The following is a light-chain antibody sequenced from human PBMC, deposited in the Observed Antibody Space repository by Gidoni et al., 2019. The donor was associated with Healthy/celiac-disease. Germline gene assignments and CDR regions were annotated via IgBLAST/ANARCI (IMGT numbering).Light chain of an antibody. CDR1: QSVSSY. Sequence: EIVLTQPAATLSVSPGERATLSCRASQSVSSYLAWFQPKPGQVPRLLIYDASNRATGIPARFSGSVSGTDFTLTISSLEPEDFAVYYCQQRSNWPPYTFGQGTKLEIK. V-gene: IGKV3-11*01. CDR3: QQRSNWPPYT. CDR2: DAS. J-gene: IGKJ2*01.